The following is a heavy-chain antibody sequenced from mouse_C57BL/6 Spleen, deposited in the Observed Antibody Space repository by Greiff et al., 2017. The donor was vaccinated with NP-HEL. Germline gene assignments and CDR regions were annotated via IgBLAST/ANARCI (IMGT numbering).Heavy chain of an antibody. V-gene: IGHV5-17*01. Sequence: EVMLVESGGGLVKPGGSLKLSCAASGFTFSDYGMHWVRQAPEKGLEWVAYISSGSSTIYYADTVKGRFTISRDNAKNTLFLQVTSLRSEDTAMYYCARPDDYYAMDYWGQGTSVTVSS. CDR1: GFTFSDYG. J-gene: IGHJ4*01. CDR2: ISSGSSTI. CDR3: ARPDDYYAMDY.